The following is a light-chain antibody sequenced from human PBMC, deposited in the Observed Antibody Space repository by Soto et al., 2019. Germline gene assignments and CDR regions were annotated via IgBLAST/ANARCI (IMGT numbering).Light chain of an antibody. V-gene: IGLV2-14*01. CDR1: SGDVGGYTY. CDR2: DVS. Sequence: QSALTQPASVSGSPGQSITISCTGTSGDVGGYTYVSWYQQHPGKAPKLMIYDVSNRPSGVSNRFSGSKSGNTASLTISGLQAEDEADYYCSSYTSSSTPYVFGTGTKVTVL. J-gene: IGLJ1*01. CDR3: SSYTSSSTPYV.